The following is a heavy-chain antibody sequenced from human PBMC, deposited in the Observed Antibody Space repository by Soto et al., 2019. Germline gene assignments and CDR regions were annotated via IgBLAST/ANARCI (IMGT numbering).Heavy chain of an antibody. CDR1: GLTFSTYA. V-gene: IGHV3-23*01. CDR3: ARVKAQIISSGWYGGDDI. J-gene: IGHJ3*02. Sequence: EVQLLESGGGLVQPGGSLRLSCAASGLTFSTYAMSWVRQAPGKGLEWVATIRGSGGNTHYADYVKGRFTTSRDNYENPVYLQMTSLRAVGTAVYYCARVKAQIISSGWYGGDDIWGHGTMVTVSS. D-gene: IGHD6-19*01. CDR2: IRGSGGNT.